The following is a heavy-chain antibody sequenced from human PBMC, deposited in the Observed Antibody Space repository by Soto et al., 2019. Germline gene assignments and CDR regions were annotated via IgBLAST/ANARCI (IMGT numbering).Heavy chain of an antibody. J-gene: IGHJ4*02. CDR1: GYSFISYG. D-gene: IGHD4-4*01. CDR3: VTDYMRGREY. V-gene: IGHV1-3*01. CDR2: SNAGPGET. Sequence: QLVQSGAEVKKPGASMRISCKASGYSFISYGIHWVRQAPGLRPEWMGWSNAGPGETEYSQRLQGRVTITRDTSASTVYMEMRRLKVEDTAMYYCVTDYMRGREYWGQGTSVTVSS.